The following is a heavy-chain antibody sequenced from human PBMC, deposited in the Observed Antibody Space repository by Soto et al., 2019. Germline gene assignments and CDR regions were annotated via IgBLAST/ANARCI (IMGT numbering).Heavy chain of an antibody. V-gene: IGHV3-21*01. CDR3: ARDLSCSSTSCPGGYYYYGMDV. CDR1: GFTFSSYS. J-gene: IGHJ6*02. D-gene: IGHD2-2*01. Sequence: EVQLVESGGGVVKPGGSLRLSCAASGFTFSSYSMNWVRQAPGKGLEWVSSISSSSSYIYYADSVKGRFTISRDNAKNSLYLQMNSLRAEDTAVYYCARDLSCSSTSCPGGYYYYGMDVWGQGTTVTVSS. CDR2: ISSSSSYI.